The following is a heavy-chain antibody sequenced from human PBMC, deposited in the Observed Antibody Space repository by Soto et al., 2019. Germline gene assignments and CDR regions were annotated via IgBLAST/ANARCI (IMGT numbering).Heavy chain of an antibody. D-gene: IGHD2-2*01. CDR1: GGSNSSYY. J-gene: IGHJ5*02. CDR2: IYTSGST. CDR3: AAIVVVPAAIHRGGWFDP. Sequence: SETLSLTCTVSGGSNSSYYWSWIRQPAGKGLEWIGRIYTSGSTNYNPSLKSRVTMSVDTSKNQFSLKLSSVTAADTAVYYCAAIVVVPAAIHRGGWFDPWGQGTLVTVSS. V-gene: IGHV4-4*07.